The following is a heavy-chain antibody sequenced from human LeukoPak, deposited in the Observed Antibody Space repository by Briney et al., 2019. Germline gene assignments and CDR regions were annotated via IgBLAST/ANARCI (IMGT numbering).Heavy chain of an antibody. CDR2: IITIFGTA. CDR3: ARLSGSYYL. J-gene: IGHJ4*02. Sequence: EASVTVSFTASGGTFSSYAISWVRQAPGQGLEWMGGIITIFGTANYPQKVQGRVTITTDESTSTAYLELSSLRSENTAVYYCARLSGSYYLWGQGTLVTVSS. CDR1: GGTFSSYA. D-gene: IGHD1-26*01. V-gene: IGHV1-69*05.